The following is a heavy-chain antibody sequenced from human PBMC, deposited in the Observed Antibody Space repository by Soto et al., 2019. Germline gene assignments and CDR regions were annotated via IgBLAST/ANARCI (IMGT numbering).Heavy chain of an antibody. Sequence: QVQLVESGGGLVKPGGSLRLSCAASGFTFSDYYMSWIRQAPGKGLEWVSYISSSSSYTNYADSVKGRFTISRDNAKNSLYLQMNSLRAEDTAVYYCAAQLWDEMGDWYFDLWGRGTLVTVSS. D-gene: IGHD5-18*01. CDR1: GFTFSDYY. J-gene: IGHJ2*01. V-gene: IGHV3-11*05. CDR2: ISSSSSYT. CDR3: AAQLWDEMGDWYFDL.